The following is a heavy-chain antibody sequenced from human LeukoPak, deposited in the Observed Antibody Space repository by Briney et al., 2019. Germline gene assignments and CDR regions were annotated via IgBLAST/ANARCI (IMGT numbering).Heavy chain of an antibody. Sequence: PGGSLRLSCAASGFTFSSYSMNWVRQAPGEGLEWVSSISSSSSYIYYADSVKGRFTIARDYSKNTLYLQMNSLRVEDTAVYYCANDDYYDSSGQLDAFDIWGQGTMVTVSS. V-gene: IGHV3-21*04. CDR3: ANDDYYDSSGQLDAFDI. CDR2: ISSSSSYI. CDR1: GFTFSSYS. J-gene: IGHJ3*02. D-gene: IGHD3-22*01.